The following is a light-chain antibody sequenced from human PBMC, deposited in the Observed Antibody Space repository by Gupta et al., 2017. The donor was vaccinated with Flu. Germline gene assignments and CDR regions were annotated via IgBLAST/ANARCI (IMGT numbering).Light chain of an antibody. J-gene: IGKJ1*01. CDR1: QSLVHGDGNTY. CDR2: KIS. V-gene: IGKV2-24*01. CDR3: TQVKQFPST. Sequence: DIVLIQSPLSSPVTLGQPASISCRSSQSLVHGDGNTYLSWLQQGPGQPPRLLIYKISNRGSGVPYRFSGSGAGTDFTLKISRGEAEDVGVYYCTQVKQFPSTFGQGTKVEIK.